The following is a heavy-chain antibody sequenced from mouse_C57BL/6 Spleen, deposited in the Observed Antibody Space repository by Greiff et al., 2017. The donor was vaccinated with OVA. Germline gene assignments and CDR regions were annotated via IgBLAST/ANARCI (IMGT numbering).Heavy chain of an antibody. D-gene: IGHD6-1*01. CDR3: ARSSDFDY. Sequence: EVKLVESGGGLVQPGGSLSLSCAASGFTFTDYYMSWVRQPPGKALAWLGFISNKANGYPTEYSASVKGRFTISRDNSQSILYLQMNSLRAEDSATYYCARSSDFDYWGQGTTLTVSS. CDR2: ISNKANGYPT. V-gene: IGHV7-3*01. CDR1: GFTFTDYY. J-gene: IGHJ2*01.